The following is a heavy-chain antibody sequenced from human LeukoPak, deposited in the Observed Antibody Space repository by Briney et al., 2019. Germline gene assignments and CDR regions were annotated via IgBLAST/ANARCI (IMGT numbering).Heavy chain of an antibody. V-gene: IGHV3-23*01. J-gene: IGHJ4*02. CDR3: ATPHYDILTGYYSFDY. D-gene: IGHD3-9*01. Sequence: GGSPRLSCAASGFTFSSYAMSWVRQAPGKGLEWVSAISGSGGSTYYADSVKGRFTISRDNSKNTLYLQMNSLRAEDTAVYYCATPHYDILTGYYSFDYWGQGTLVTVSS. CDR2: ISGSGGST. CDR1: GFTFSSYA.